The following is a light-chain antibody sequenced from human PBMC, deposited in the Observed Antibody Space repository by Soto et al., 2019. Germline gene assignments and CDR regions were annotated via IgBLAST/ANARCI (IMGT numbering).Light chain of an antibody. V-gene: IGKV3-20*01. CDR2: GAS. J-gene: IGKJ2*01. CDR1: QSVSSSY. Sequence: EIVLTQSPGTLSLSPGERATLSCRASQSVSSSYLAWYQQKPGQAPRLRISGASSRATGIPDRFSGSGSGTYFTLTISRLEPEDSAVYYCQQYGSSPLYTFGQGTKLEIK. CDR3: QQYGSSPLYT.